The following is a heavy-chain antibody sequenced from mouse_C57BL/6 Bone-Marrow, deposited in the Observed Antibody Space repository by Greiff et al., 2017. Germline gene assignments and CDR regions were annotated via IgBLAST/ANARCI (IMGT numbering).Heavy chain of an antibody. CDR1: GYTFTSYG. CDR2: IYPRSGNT. V-gene: IGHV1-81*01. Sequence: QVQLQQSGAELARPGASVKLSCKASGYTFTSYGISWVKQRTGQGLEWIGEIYPRSGNTYYNEKFKGKATLTADKSSSTAYMELRSLTSEDSAVYFCARKYYGVWYCDVWGTGTTVTVSS. CDR3: ARKYYGVWYCDV. J-gene: IGHJ1*03. D-gene: IGHD1-2*01.